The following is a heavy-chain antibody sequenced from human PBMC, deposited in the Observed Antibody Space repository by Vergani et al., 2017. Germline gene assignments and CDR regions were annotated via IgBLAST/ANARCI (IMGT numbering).Heavy chain of an antibody. D-gene: IGHD6-13*01. V-gene: IGHV5-51*01. CDR3: ARHRIAAAANRRGYYFAY. Sequence: EVQLVQSGAEVKKPGESLKISCKGSGYSFTSYWIGWVRQMAGKGLEWLGINYPGDSDTRYSPSFQGKVTISADKSISTTYLQASSLKASDTAMYYCARHRIAAAANRRGYYFAYWGQGPLVTVSS. CDR1: GYSFTSYW. J-gene: IGHJ4*02. CDR2: NYPGDSDT.